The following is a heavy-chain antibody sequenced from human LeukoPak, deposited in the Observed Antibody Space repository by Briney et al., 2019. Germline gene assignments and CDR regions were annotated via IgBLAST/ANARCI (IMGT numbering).Heavy chain of an antibody. CDR1: GASISSSNYY. CDR3: AKSNGYGLIDN. J-gene: IGHJ4*02. CDR2: IYSSGNT. V-gene: IGHV4-39*01. D-gene: IGHD5-12*01. Sequence: SETLSLTCAVSGASISSSNYYWGWVRQSPGKELEWIGNIYSSGNTYYNASLKSRVTMYIDTSKNQFSLKLSSVTAADTAMYNCAKSNGYGLIDNWGQGTLVTVSS.